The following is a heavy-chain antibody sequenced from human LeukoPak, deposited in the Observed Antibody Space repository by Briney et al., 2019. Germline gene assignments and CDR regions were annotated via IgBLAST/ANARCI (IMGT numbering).Heavy chain of an antibody. CDR1: GFTFNYYS. J-gene: IGHJ6*02. CDR3: AKGPLVLDGMDV. CDR2: ISGSGGST. V-gene: IGHV3-23*01. D-gene: IGHD6-13*01. Sequence: GGSLRLSCAASGFTFNYYSMNWVRQAPGKGLEWVSAISGSGGSTYYADSVKGRFTISRDNSKNTLYLQMNSLRAEDTAVYYCAKGPLVLDGMDVWGQGTTVTVSS.